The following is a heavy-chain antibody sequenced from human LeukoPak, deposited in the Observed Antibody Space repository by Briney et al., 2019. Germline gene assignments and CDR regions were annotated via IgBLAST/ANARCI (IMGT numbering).Heavy chain of an antibody. Sequence: PGGSLRLSCAASGFIFTSYSMNWVRQAPGKGLEWISYISSSSSTIYYADSVRGRFTISKDNSKNTLYLQMNSLRAEDTAVYYCVRYYYGSGSWGKAPAAYYYMDVWGKGTTVTISS. CDR3: VRYYYGSGSWGKAPAAYYYMDV. D-gene: IGHD3-10*01. CDR2: ISSSSSTI. J-gene: IGHJ6*03. CDR1: GFIFTSYS. V-gene: IGHV3-48*01.